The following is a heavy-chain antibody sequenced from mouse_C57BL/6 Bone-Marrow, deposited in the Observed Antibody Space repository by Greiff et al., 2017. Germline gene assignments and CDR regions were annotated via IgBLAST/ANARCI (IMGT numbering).Heavy chain of an antibody. CDR2: IWSGGST. Sequence: QVQLKESGPGLVQPSQSLSITCTVSGFSLTSYGVHWVRQSPGKGLEWLGVIWSGGSTDYNAAFISRLSISKDNSKSQVFFKMNSLQADDTAIYYCARKGDGYYVAWFAYWGQGTLVTVSA. CDR1: GFSLTSYG. V-gene: IGHV2-2*01. CDR3: ARKGDGYYVAWFAY. J-gene: IGHJ3*01. D-gene: IGHD2-3*01.